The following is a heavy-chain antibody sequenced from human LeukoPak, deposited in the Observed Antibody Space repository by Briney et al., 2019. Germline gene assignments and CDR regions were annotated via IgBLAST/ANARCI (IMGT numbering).Heavy chain of an antibody. D-gene: IGHD3-16*01. V-gene: IGHV3-74*03. CDR3: ARARGGTFDI. CDR2: INTDGSRI. CDR1: GFTFSDYW. Sequence: GGSLRLSCAASGFTFSDYWMHWVRQAPGKGLVWLSRINTDGSRITYVDSVKGRFTMSRDNAKNMLYLQMNSLSGEDTSIYYCARARGGTFDIWGQGTVVSVSS. J-gene: IGHJ3*02.